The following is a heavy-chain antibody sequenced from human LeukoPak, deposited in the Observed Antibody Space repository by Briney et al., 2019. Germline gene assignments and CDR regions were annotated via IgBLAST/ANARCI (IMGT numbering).Heavy chain of an antibody. Sequence: GGSLRLSCAASGFTFTSYWMSLVRQAPGKGLEWVANIRQDGSDKYYVDSVKGRFTISRDNGKNSLYLQMNSLRAEDTAVYYCARDNTIFGVAHINHWGQGTLVTVSS. CDR1: GFTFTSYW. J-gene: IGHJ5*02. CDR3: ARDNTIFGVAHINH. CDR2: IRQDGSDK. D-gene: IGHD3-3*01. V-gene: IGHV3-7*01.